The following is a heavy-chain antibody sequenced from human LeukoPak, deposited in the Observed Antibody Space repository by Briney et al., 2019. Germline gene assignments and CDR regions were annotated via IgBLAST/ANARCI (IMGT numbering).Heavy chain of an antibody. J-gene: IGHJ4*02. V-gene: IGHV4-39*01. D-gene: IGHD1-26*01. CDR1: GGSISSGNYY. Sequence: SGTLSLTCTVSGGSISSGNYYWGWIRQPPGKGLEWIGSIYYSGSTYYNPSLKSRVTISVDTSKNQFSLKLSSVTAADTAVYFCARQSYSGSCPFHYWGQGTLVTVSS. CDR2: IYYSGST. CDR3: ARQSYSGSCPFHY.